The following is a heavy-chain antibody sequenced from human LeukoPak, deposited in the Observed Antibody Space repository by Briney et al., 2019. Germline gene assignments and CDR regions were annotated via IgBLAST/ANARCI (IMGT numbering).Heavy chain of an antibody. Sequence: GGSLRLSCEGSAFIFSGHGMNWVRQTPGKGLEWVASIKEDGSERQYVDSVKGRFSISRDNTKGSLFLQLNSLRAEDTAVYYCARDYSYGFLNWGQGTLVTVSS. CDR3: ARDYSYGFLN. CDR2: IKEDGSER. J-gene: IGHJ4*02. CDR1: AFIFSGHG. D-gene: IGHD5-18*01. V-gene: IGHV3-7*03.